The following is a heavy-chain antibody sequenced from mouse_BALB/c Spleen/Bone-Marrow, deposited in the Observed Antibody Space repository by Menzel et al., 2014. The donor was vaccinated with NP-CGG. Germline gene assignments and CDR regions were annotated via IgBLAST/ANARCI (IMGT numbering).Heavy chain of an antibody. CDR2: IFPGDGDT. CDR3: ARSDGYRAMEY. CDR1: GYAFSSSW. Sequence: QVQLQQSGPELVKPGASVKISCKASGYAFSSSWMNWIGRIFPGDGDTYYNGKFKGKATLPADKSSSTAYMQLSSLTSVDSAVYFCARSDGYRAMEYRGQGTSGTASS. V-gene: IGHV1-82*01. J-gene: IGHJ4*01. D-gene: IGHD2-3*01.